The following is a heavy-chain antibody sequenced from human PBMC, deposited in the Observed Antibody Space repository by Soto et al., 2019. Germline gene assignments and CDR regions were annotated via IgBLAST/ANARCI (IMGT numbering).Heavy chain of an antibody. CDR1: GGTFSSYA. V-gene: IGHV1-69*12. CDR2: IIPIFGTS. CDR3: ARDRGPSSGYYPYWFDP. D-gene: IGHD3-22*01. J-gene: IGHJ5*02. Sequence: QVQLVQSGAEVKKPGSSVKVSCKASGGTFSSYAITWVRQAPGQGLEWMGGIIPIFGTSNYAQTFQARVTIYEDESTSTAYMELSSLRSEDTAVYYCARDRGPSSGYYPYWFDPWGQGTLVPVSS.